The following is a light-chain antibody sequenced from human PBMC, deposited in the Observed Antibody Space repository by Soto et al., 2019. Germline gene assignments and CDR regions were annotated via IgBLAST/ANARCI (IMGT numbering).Light chain of an antibody. CDR2: EDN. CDR3: QSYDSSNQRV. J-gene: IGLJ3*02. V-gene: IGLV6-57*03. Sequence: FMLTQPNSVSESPGKTVTISCTRSSGSIASNYVQWYQQRPGSAPTTVIYEDNRRPSGVPDRFSGSIDSSSNSASLTISGLKTEDEADYYCQSYDSSNQRVFGGGTKLTVL. CDR1: SGSIASNY.